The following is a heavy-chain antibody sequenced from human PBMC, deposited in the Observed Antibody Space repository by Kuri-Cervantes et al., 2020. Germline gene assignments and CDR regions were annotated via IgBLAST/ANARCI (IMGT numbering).Heavy chain of an antibody. CDR3: ARGFRAVAGTIDY. CDR1: GGSISSSSYY. J-gene: IGHJ4*02. D-gene: IGHD6-19*01. CDR2: IYYSGST. V-gene: IGHV4-39*07. Sequence: SETLSLTCTVSGGSISSSSYYWGWIRQPPGKGLEWIGSIYYSGSTNYNPSLKSRVTISVDTSKNQFSLKLSSVTAADTAVYYCARGFRAVAGTIDYWGQGTLVTVSS.